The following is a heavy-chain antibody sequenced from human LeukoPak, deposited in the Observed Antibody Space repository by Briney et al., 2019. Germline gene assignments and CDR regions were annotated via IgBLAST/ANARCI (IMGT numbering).Heavy chain of an antibody. D-gene: IGHD6-13*01. CDR3: ARSGGYSSSWSL. Sequence: SDTLSLTCTVSGGSISTYYWNWIRQPPGQGLEWIGYISNSGITTYNPPLKSRVTISVASSNSQFSLKLNSVTAADTAVYYCARSGGYSSSWSLWGQGTLVTVSS. J-gene: IGHJ4*02. V-gene: IGHV4-59*07. CDR2: ISNSGIT. CDR1: GGSISTYY.